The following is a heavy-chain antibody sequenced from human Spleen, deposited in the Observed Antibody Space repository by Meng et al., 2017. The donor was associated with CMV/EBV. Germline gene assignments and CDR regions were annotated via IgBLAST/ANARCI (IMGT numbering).Heavy chain of an antibody. CDR2: IYHSGST. D-gene: IGHD3-10*01. CDR3: ARDHPRSGALDY. V-gene: IGHV4-38-2*02. CDR1: GYSISSGYY. Sequence: GSLRLSCTVSGYSISSGYYWGWIRQPPGKGLEWIGSIYHSGSTYYSPSLKSRVTISVDTSKSQFSLNLSSVTAADTAVYYCARDHPRSGALDYWGQGTLVTVSS. J-gene: IGHJ4*02.